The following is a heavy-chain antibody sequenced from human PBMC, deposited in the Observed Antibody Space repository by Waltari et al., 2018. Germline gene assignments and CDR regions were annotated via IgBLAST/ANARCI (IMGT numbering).Heavy chain of an antibody. CDR2: IFGGGNT. Sequence: EVQLVESGGGLIQPGGSLRLSCAASGFTVSTKYMSWVRQAPGKGLEWVSVIFGGGNTYYADSVKGRFTISRDNSENTLSLQMNSLRADDTAVYYCTRHNYYGSGSYYFDYWGQGTLVTVSS. CDR3: TRHNYYGSGSYYFDY. J-gene: IGHJ4*02. V-gene: IGHV3-53*01. D-gene: IGHD3-10*01. CDR1: GFTVSTKY.